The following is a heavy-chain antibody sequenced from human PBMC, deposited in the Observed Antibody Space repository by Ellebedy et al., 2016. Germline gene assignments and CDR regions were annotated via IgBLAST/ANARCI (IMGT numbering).Heavy chain of an antibody. Sequence: SETLSLXXAVSGGSISSGGYSWSWIRQPPGKGLEWIGYIYHSGSTYYNPSLKSRVTISVDRSKNQFSLKLSSVTAADTAVYYCARELGMATIKYWYFDLWGRGTLVTVSS. CDR3: ARELGMATIKYWYFDL. V-gene: IGHV4-30-2*01. CDR2: IYHSGST. D-gene: IGHD5-24*01. J-gene: IGHJ2*01. CDR1: GGSISSGGYS.